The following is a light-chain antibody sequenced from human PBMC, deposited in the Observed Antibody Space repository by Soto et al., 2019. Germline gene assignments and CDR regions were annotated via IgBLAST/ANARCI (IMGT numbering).Light chain of an antibody. V-gene: IGKV1-33*01. Sequence: DIQMTQSPSSLSASVGDRVTITCQASQDMSNYLNWYQQKPGKAPKLLIYDASNLETGVPSRFSGSGSGTDFTFTISSLQPEDIATYYCQQYDNLPYTVGQGTKLEIK. CDR3: QQYDNLPYT. CDR1: QDMSNY. J-gene: IGKJ2*01. CDR2: DAS.